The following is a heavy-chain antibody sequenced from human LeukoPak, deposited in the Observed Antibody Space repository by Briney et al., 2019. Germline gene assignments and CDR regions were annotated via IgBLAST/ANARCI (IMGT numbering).Heavy chain of an antibody. CDR3: ARDGAYCGGDCYSNYYYYMDV. CDR1: GYTFTSYY. V-gene: IGHV1-46*01. Sequence: ASAKVSCKASGYTFTSYYMHWVRQAPGQGLEWMGIINPSGGSTSYAQKFQGRVTMTRDTSTSTVYMELSSLRSEDTAVYYCARDGAYCGGDCYSNYYYYMDVWGKGTTVTVSS. D-gene: IGHD2-21*02. CDR2: INPSGGST. J-gene: IGHJ6*03.